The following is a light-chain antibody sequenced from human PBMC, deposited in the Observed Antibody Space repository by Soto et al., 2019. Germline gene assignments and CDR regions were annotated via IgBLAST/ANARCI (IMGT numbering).Light chain of an antibody. Sequence: DIQMTQSPSSLSASVGDRVTITCQASQDISNVLNWYQQKPGKGPKVLIYDASKLETGVPSRLSGSGSETVFTFTISSLQPEDIATYYCQQDDTLITFGQGTRLEIK. CDR2: DAS. V-gene: IGKV1-33*01. CDR1: QDISNV. J-gene: IGKJ5*01. CDR3: QQDDTLIT.